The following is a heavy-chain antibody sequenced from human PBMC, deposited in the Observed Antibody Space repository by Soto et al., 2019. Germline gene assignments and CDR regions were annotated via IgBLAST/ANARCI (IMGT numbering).Heavy chain of an antibody. J-gene: IGHJ5*02. CDR1: GGTFSSYA. Sequence: SVKVSCKASGGTFSSYAISWVRQAPGQGLEWMGGIIPIFGTANYAQKFQGRVTITADKSTSTAYMELSSLRSEDTAVYYCAREMSDYDILTGYYDNWFDPWGQGTLVTVSS. CDR2: IIPIFGTA. D-gene: IGHD3-9*01. V-gene: IGHV1-69*06. CDR3: AREMSDYDILTGYYDNWFDP.